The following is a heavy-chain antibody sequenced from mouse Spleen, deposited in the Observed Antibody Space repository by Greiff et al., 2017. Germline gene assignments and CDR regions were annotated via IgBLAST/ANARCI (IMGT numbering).Heavy chain of an antibody. Sequence: QVQLKQPGAELVKPGASVKMSCKASGYTFTSYWITWVKQRPGQGLEWIGDIYPGSGSTNYNEKFKSKATLTVDTSSSTAYMQLSSLTSEDSAVYYCARLDDGYYVAWFAYWGQGTLVTVSA. V-gene: IGHV1-55*01. CDR3: ARLDDGYYVAWFAY. J-gene: IGHJ3*01. CDR2: IYPGSGST. D-gene: IGHD2-3*01. CDR1: GYTFTSYW.